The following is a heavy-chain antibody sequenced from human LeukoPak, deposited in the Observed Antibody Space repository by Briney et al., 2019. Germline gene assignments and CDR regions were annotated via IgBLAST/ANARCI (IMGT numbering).Heavy chain of an antibody. J-gene: IGHJ6*02. Sequence: GESLKISCKGSGYSFTSYWIGWVRQMPGKGLEWMGIIYPGDSDTRYSPSFQGQVTISADKSISTAYLQWSSLKASDTAMYYCARGHESGYYYYGMDVWGQGTTVTVSS. CDR3: ARGHESGYYYYGMDV. D-gene: IGHD3-3*01. CDR2: IYPGDSDT. V-gene: IGHV5-51*01. CDR1: GYSFTSYW.